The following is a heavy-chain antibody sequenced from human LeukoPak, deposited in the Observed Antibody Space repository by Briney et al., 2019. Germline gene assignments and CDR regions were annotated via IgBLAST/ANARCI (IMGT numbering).Heavy chain of an antibody. CDR2: IKQDGSEK. CDR1: GFTFSNYW. J-gene: IGHJ4*02. Sequence: GGSLRLSCATSGFTFSNYWMNWVRQAPGKGLEWVANIKQDGSEKYYVDSVKGRFTISRDNAKNPLYLQMNSLSAEDTAVYYCTRSYKLRLRYYDSWGQGTLVTVSS. D-gene: IGHD3-9*01. CDR3: TRSYKLRLRYYDS. V-gene: IGHV3-7*01.